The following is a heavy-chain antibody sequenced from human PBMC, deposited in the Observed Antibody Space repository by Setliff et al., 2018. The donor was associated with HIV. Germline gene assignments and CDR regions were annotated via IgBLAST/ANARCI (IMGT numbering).Heavy chain of an antibody. CDR1: GGSFSGYY. Sequence: PSETLSLTCAVYGGSFSGYYWSWIRQPPGKGLEWIGTRYHNGNTNQNPSLKSRVTISVDTSKNQFSLKLTSVTAADTAVYYCARPLIMSYNFWGDAFAVWGQGTMVTVSS. V-gene: IGHV4-59*08. J-gene: IGHJ3*01. CDR3: ARPLIMSYNFWGDAFAV. CDR2: RYHNGNT. D-gene: IGHD3-3*01.